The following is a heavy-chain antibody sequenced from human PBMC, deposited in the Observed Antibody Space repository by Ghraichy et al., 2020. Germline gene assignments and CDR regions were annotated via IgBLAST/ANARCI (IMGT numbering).Heavy chain of an antibody. CDR3: ARVGYCSSTSCHSYYYMDV. J-gene: IGHJ6*03. CDR1: GFTFSSYS. Sequence: GSLRLSCAASGFTFSSYSMNWVRQAPGKGLEWVSYISSSSSTIYYADSVKGRFTISRDNAKNSLYLQMNSLRAEDTAVYYCARVGYCSSTSCHSYYYMDVWGKGTTVTVSS. CDR2: ISSSSSTI. V-gene: IGHV3-48*01. D-gene: IGHD2-2*01.